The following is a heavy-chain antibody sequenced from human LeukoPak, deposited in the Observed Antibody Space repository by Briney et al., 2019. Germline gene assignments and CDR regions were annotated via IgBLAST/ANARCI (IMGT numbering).Heavy chain of an antibody. J-gene: IGHJ4*02. CDR2: IYPSDSYI. CDR1: GDSFTSDL. D-gene: IGHD6-13*01. CDR3: ATVYSSSWYEFDY. Sequence: GESRKISCKGSGDSFTSDLISWVRPVPGKGLERMGRIYPSDSYINYSPSFQGPLTISADKSISTAYLQWSSLTASATAMYYCATVYSSSWYEFDYWGQGTLVTVSS. V-gene: IGHV5-10-1*01.